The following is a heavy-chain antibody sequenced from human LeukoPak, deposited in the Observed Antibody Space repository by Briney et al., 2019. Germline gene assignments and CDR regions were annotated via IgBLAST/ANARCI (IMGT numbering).Heavy chain of an antibody. CDR3: ARGNYDFWSGYTPDYYYYYMDV. J-gene: IGHJ6*03. CDR2: MNPNSGNT. D-gene: IGHD3-3*01. Sequence: ASVKASCKASGYTFTSYDINWVRQATGQGLEWMGWMNPNSGNTGYAQKFQGRVTMTRNTSISTAYMELSSLRSEDTAVYYCARGNYDFWSGYTPDYYYYYMDVWGKGTTVTVSS. V-gene: IGHV1-8*01. CDR1: GYTFTSYD.